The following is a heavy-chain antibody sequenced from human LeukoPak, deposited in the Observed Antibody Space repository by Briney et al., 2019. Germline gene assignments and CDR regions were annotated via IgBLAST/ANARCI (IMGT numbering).Heavy chain of an antibody. CDR3: ARWGISAAHDVLDI. CDR1: GFTFSHYG. D-gene: IGHD6-13*01. J-gene: IGHJ3*02. Sequence: GSLRLSCAASGFTFSHYGMHWVRQAPGKGLEWVAHIWYDGSNTYYADSVKGRFTISRDNSQNTMYLQMNSLRVEDTAVYYCARWGISAAHDVLDIWGQGTMVTVSS. V-gene: IGHV3-33*01. CDR2: IWYDGSNT.